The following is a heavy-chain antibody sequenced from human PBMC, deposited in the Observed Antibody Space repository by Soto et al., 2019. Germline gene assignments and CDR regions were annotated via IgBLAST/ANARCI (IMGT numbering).Heavy chain of an antibody. J-gene: IGHJ6*02. CDR3: ARDFTVRGVRLGGIDV. Sequence: PGGSLRLSCAASGFTFSSYAMHWVRQAPGKGLEWVAVISYDGSNKYYADSVKGRFTISRDNSKNTLYLQMNSLRAEDTAVYYCARDFTVRGVRLGGIDVWGQGTTVTVSS. CDR2: ISYDGSNK. D-gene: IGHD3-10*01. V-gene: IGHV3-30-3*01. CDR1: GFTFSSYA.